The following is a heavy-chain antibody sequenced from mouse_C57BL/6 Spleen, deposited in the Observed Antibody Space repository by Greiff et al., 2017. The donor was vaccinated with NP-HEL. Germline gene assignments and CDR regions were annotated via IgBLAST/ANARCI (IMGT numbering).Heavy chain of an antibody. V-gene: IGHV1-69*01. Sequence: VQLQQSGAELVMPGASVKLSCKASGYTFTSYWMHWVKQRPGQGLEWIGEIDPSDSYTNYNQKFKGKSTLTVDKSSSTAYMQLSSLTSEDSAVYYCAREGLRQGGFDYWGQGTTLTVSS. CDR2: IDPSDSYT. CDR1: GYTFTSYW. CDR3: AREGLRQGGFDY. J-gene: IGHJ2*01. D-gene: IGHD2-4*01.